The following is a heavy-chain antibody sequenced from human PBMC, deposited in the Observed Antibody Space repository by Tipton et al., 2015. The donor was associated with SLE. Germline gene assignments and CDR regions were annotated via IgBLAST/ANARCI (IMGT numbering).Heavy chain of an antibody. CDR1: GDSVSSNSAD. Sequence: GLVKPSQTLSLTCAISGDSVSSNSADWNWIRQSPSRGLEWLGRTYSRSKRYNDYAVSLKSRITIKPDTSKNQFSLNLNSVTAADTAVYYCARRHYTSSSYFDPWGQGTLVTVSS. CDR3: ARRHYTSSSYFDP. CDR2: TYSRSKRYN. J-gene: IGHJ5*02. D-gene: IGHD6-6*01. V-gene: IGHV6-1*01.